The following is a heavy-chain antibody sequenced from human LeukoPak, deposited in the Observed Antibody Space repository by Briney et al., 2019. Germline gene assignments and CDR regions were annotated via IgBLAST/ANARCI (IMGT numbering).Heavy chain of an antibody. Sequence: GGSLRLSCAASGFRFNYYAMSWVRQAPGKGLEWLTAISDNGGSTYYADSVKGRFTISRDNSKDTLYLQMNSLRGDDTAVYHCAKGPSPGYCSSTSCYYDYWGQGTLVTVSS. J-gene: IGHJ4*02. CDR2: ISDNGGST. V-gene: IGHV3-23*01. CDR1: GFRFNYYA. D-gene: IGHD2-2*01. CDR3: AKGPSPGYCSSTSCYYDY.